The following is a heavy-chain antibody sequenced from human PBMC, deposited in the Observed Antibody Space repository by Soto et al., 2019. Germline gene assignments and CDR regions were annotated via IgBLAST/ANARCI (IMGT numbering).Heavy chain of an antibody. V-gene: IGHV1-69*02. CDR1: GGTFSSYT. D-gene: IGHD3-10*01. J-gene: IGHJ4*02. CDR2: IIPILGIA. Sequence: GASVKVSCKASGGTFSSYTISWVRQAPGQGLEWMGRIIPILGIANYAQKFQGRVTITADKSTSTAYMELSSLRSEDTAVYYCARGYGSGSYFYYWGQGTLVTVSS. CDR3: ARGYGSGSYFYY.